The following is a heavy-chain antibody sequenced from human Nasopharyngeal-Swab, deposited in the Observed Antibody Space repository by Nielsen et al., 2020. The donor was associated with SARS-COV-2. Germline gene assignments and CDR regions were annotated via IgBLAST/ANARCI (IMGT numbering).Heavy chain of an antibody. Sequence: IRQPPGKGLEWIGEINHSGSTNYNPSLKSQVTISVDTSKNQFSLKLSSVTAADTAVYYCARIEDCSSTSCYDYFDYWGQGTLVTVSS. V-gene: IGHV4-34*01. CDR2: INHSGST. D-gene: IGHD2-2*01. CDR3: ARIEDCSSTSCYDYFDY. J-gene: IGHJ4*02.